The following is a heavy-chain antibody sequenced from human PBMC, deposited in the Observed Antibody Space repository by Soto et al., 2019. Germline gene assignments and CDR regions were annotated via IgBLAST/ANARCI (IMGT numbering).Heavy chain of an antibody. CDR2: IHPSGDTA. D-gene: IGHD2-8*02. Sequence: GASVKVSCKTSGYTFSSNWIHWARRAPGQGLEWMGVIHPSGDTAHYAQKFQGRVTMTTDTSTGTLYMQLNSLTPGDTAVYYCARDHIISSSGARWLDPWCQGTLVTLST. V-gene: IGHV1-46*01. J-gene: IGHJ5*02. CDR3: ARDHIISSSGARWLDP. CDR1: GYTFSSNW.